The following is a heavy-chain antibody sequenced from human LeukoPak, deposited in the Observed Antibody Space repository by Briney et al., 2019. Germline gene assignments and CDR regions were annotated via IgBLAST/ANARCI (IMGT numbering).Heavy chain of an antibody. D-gene: IGHD5-24*01. Sequence: GGSLRLSCAASGFTFSSYAMHWVRQAPGKGLEWVAFISYDGSNKHYADPVQGRFTISRDNSKNTLYLQMNSLRPEDTAVYYCARARFGYNRGPFDYWGQGILVTVSS. CDR2: ISYDGSNK. J-gene: IGHJ4*02. CDR3: ARARFGYNRGPFDY. V-gene: IGHV3-30-3*01. CDR1: GFTFSSYA.